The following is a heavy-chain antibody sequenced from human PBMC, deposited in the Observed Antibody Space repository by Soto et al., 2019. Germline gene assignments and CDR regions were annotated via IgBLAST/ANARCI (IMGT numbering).Heavy chain of an antibody. Sequence: EVQLLESGGGLVQPGGSLRLSCAASGFTFSSYATSWVRHAPGKGLEWVSAISGSGGSTYYADSVKGRFTISRDNSKNTLYLQMNSLRAEDTAVYYCAKDSPRTVVLAAPPDYWGQGTLVTVSS. CDR1: GFTFSSYA. CDR2: ISGSGGST. J-gene: IGHJ4*02. CDR3: AKDSPRTVVLAAPPDY. D-gene: IGHD2-15*01. V-gene: IGHV3-23*01.